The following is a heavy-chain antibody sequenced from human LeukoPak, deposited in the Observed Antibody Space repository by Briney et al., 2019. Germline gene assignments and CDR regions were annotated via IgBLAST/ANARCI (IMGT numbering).Heavy chain of an antibody. Sequence: GGSLRLSRAASGFTFSSYEMNWVRQAPGKGLEWVSFIYSDNTHYSDSVKGRFTISRDNSKNTLYLQMNSLRAEDTAVYFCARRAGAYSHPYDYWGQGTQVTVSS. CDR3: ARRAGAYSHPYDY. V-gene: IGHV3-53*01. CDR2: IYSDNT. J-gene: IGHJ4*02. CDR1: GFTFSSYE. D-gene: IGHD4/OR15-4a*01.